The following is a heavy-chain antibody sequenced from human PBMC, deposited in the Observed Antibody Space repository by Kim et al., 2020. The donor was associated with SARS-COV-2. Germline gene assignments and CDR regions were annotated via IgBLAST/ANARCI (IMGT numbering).Heavy chain of an antibody. V-gene: IGHV4-34*01. CDR2: INHSGST. CDR3: AGRVVVAATSEVPGHDY. CDR1: GGSFSGYY. Sequence: SETLSLTCAVYGGSFSGYYWSWIRQPPGKGLEWIGEINHSGSTNYNPSLKSRVTISVDTSKNQFSLKLSSVTAADTAVYYCAGRVVVAATSEVPGHDYWGQGTLVTVSS. J-gene: IGHJ4*02. D-gene: IGHD2-15*01.